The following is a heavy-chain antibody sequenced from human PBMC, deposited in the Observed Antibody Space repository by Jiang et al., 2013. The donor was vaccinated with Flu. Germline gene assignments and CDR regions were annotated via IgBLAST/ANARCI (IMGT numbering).Heavy chain of an antibody. CDR3: TKDGGFLDS. CDR2: ISRSGHTI. J-gene: IGHJ5*01. D-gene: IGHD2-15*01. CDR1: GFTFSTSA. Sequence: QLLESGGGLVQPGGFLRLSCAASGFTFSTSAMRWVRQAPGKGLEWVSVISRSGHTIYYADSVKGRFTISRDNSKNTVFLQINSLRDEDTAVYYCTKDGGFLDSWGLGTLVTVSS. V-gene: IGHV3-23*01.